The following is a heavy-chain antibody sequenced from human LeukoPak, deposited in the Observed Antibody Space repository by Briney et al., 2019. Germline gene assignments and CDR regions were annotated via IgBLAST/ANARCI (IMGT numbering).Heavy chain of an antibody. CDR2: IYYSGST. CDR1: GGSISSYY. CDR3: ARAGCSGGSCYSMIDY. Sequence: SETLSLTCTVSGGSISSYYWSWIRQPPGKGLEWIGYIYYSGSTNYNPSLKSRVTISVDTSKNQFSLKLSSVTAADTAVYYCARAGCSGGSCYSMIDYWGQGTLVTVSS. D-gene: IGHD2-15*01. J-gene: IGHJ4*02. V-gene: IGHV4-59*12.